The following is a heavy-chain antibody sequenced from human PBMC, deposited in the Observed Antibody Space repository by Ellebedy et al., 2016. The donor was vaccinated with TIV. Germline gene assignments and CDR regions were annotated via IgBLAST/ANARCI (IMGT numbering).Heavy chain of an antibody. CDR1: GFTFSSYA. Sequence: PGGSLRLSCAASGFTFSSYAMHWVRQAPGKGREWVAVISYDGSNKYYADSVKGRFTISRDHSKNKLYLQMNSLRAEDTAVYYCARVSPMHILRYFDWLLDYFDYWGQGTLVTVSS. J-gene: IGHJ4*02. CDR3: ARVSPMHILRYFDWLLDYFDY. D-gene: IGHD3-9*01. CDR2: ISYDGSNK. V-gene: IGHV3-30-3*01.